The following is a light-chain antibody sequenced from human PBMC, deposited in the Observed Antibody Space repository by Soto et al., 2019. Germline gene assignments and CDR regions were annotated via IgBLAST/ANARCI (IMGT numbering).Light chain of an antibody. J-gene: IGLJ2*01. Sequence: QSALTQPASVSGSPGQSITISCTGTSSDVGSYNFVSWYQQCQGRAPKLMIFEVTTRPSGVSNRFSGSKSGNTASLTISGLQAEDEADYYCCSYAGGSTTVVFGGGTKVTVL. V-gene: IGLV2-23*02. CDR2: EVT. CDR3: CSYAGGSTTVV. CDR1: SSDVGSYNF.